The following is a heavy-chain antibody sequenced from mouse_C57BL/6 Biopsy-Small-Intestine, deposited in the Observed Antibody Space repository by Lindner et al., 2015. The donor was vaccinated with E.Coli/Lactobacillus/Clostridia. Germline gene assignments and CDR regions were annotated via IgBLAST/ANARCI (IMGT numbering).Heavy chain of an antibody. Sequence: VQLQESGPELVKPGASVKISCKASGYSFTDYNMNWVKQSNGKSLEWIGVINPNYGTTSYNQKFKGKATLTVDQSSSTAYMQLNRPTSEDSAVYYCAKGLGRDYFDYWGQGTTLTVSS. CDR1: GYSFTDYN. CDR3: AKGLGRDYFDY. J-gene: IGHJ2*01. V-gene: IGHV1-39*01. CDR2: INPNYGTT. D-gene: IGHD4-1*01.